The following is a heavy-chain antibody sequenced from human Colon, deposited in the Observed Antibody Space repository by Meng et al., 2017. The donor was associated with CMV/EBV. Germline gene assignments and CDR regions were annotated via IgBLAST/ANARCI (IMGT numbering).Heavy chain of an antibody. CDR1: GFTFKRNS. J-gene: IGHJ4*02. V-gene: IGHV3-23*01. Sequence: GESLKISCAASGFTFKRNSMSWVRQAPGKGLEWVSGINGVGDTTYYADSVKGRFTISRDNSKNTLYLRMIDLRAEDTAMYYCAKDRAYCGSFSCSPNYFDGWGQGNLVTVSS. D-gene: IGHD2-21*01. CDR2: INGVGDTT. CDR3: AKDRAYCGSFSCSPNYFDG.